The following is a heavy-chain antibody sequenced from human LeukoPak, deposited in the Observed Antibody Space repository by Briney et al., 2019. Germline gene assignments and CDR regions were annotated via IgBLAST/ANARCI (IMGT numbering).Heavy chain of an antibody. Sequence: GRSLRLSCAASGFTFSSYGMHWVRQAPGKGLEWVAVIWYDGSNKYYADSVKGRFTISRDNSKNTLYLQMNSLRAEDTAVYYCAKVGPGIAAAGTHFGAFDIWGQGTMVTVSS. D-gene: IGHD6-13*01. V-gene: IGHV3-33*06. CDR1: GFTFSSYG. J-gene: IGHJ3*02. CDR2: IWYDGSNK. CDR3: AKVGPGIAAAGTHFGAFDI.